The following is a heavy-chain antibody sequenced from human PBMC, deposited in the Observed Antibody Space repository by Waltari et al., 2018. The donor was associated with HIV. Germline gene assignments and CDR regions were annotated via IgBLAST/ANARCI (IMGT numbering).Heavy chain of an antibody. D-gene: IGHD6-19*01. CDR3: AKTGYDSGWTFDS. J-gene: IGHJ5*01. V-gene: IGHV3-23*01. CDR1: GLHFSNYP. Sequence: EVQLLESGGGLVQAGGCLRLSCAASGLHFSNYPVSWIRQAPGKGPEWVSGISGSGVTEYYADSVRGRFTISRDDSRNTLDLQMTNLRAEDTAMYYCAKTGYDSGWTFDSWGQGTLVTVSS. CDR2: ISGSGVTE.